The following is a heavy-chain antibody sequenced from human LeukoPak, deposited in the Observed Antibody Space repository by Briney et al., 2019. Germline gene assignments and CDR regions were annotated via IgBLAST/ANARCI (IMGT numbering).Heavy chain of an antibody. J-gene: IGHJ5*02. V-gene: IGHV4-61*05. CDR2: IYYSGST. CDR1: GGSISSSSYY. CDR3: ARHDSSGWLGDWFDP. Sequence: PSETLALTCTVSGGSISSSSYYWSWIRQPPGKGLEGIGYIYYSGSTNYNPSLKSRVTISVDTSKNQFSLKLSSVTAADTAVYYCARHDSSGWLGDWFDPWGQGTLVTVSS. D-gene: IGHD6-19*01.